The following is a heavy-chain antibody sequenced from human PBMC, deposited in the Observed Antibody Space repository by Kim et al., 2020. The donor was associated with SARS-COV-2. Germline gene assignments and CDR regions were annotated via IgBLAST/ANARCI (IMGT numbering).Heavy chain of an antibody. CDR2: ISAYNGNT. V-gene: IGHV1-18*01. CDR1: GYTFTSYG. CDR3: ARGLVDSSGWSNRLTYYFDY. Sequence: ASVKVSCKASGYTFTSYGISWVRQAPGQGLEWMGWISAYNGNTNYAQKLQGRVTMTTDTSTSTAYMELRSLRSDDTAVYYCARGLVDSSGWSNRLTYYFDYWGQGTLVTVSS. D-gene: IGHD2-8*02. J-gene: IGHJ4*02.